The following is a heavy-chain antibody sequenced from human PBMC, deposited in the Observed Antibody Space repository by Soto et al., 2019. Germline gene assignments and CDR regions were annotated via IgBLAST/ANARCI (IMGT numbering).Heavy chain of an antibody. Sequence: QVHLVQSADEVKRPGSSVRVSCTVSGGTFGRNTIVWVRQAPEQGLECMGHIVPIFGTFKYAQKFQGRVTFTADESTTTAYMDLSSLTSEDTAVYFCAIDLNWALDYWGQGTLVTVSS. CDR2: IVPIFGTF. V-gene: IGHV1-69*01. CDR1: GGTFGRNT. CDR3: AIDLNWALDY. D-gene: IGHD7-27*01. J-gene: IGHJ4*02.